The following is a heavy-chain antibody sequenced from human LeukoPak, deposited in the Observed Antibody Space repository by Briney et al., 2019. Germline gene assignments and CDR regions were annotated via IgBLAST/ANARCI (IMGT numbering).Heavy chain of an antibody. CDR1: GGSISTYY. V-gene: IGHV4-59*01. D-gene: IGHD2-15*01. Sequence: SETLSLTCTVSGGSISTYYWSWIRQPPGKGLEWIGYIYYSGTTNYNPSLKSRVTISVDTSKNQFSLKLRSVTAADTAVYYCARAFCSGGSCYTFDYWGQGTLVTVSP. CDR2: IYYSGTT. CDR3: ARAFCSGGSCYTFDY. J-gene: IGHJ4*02.